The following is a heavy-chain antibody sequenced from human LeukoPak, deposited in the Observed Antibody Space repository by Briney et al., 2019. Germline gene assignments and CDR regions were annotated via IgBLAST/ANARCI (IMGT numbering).Heavy chain of an antibody. Sequence: GGSLRLSCAASGFTFSSYDIHWVRQATGKGLEWVSAIGTAGDTCYPGSVKGRFTISRENAKNSLYLQMNSLRAGDTAVYYCARGAVGQQLAGRDFDYWGQGTLVTVSS. CDR2: IGTAGDT. V-gene: IGHV3-13*01. CDR3: ARGAVGQQLAGRDFDY. J-gene: IGHJ4*02. D-gene: IGHD6-13*01. CDR1: GFTFSSYD.